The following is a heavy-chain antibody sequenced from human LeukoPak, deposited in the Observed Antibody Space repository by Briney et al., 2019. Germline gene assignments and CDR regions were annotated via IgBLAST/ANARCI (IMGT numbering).Heavy chain of an antibody. CDR3: ARGNGLDHSTDIVVAVAAPYYFDY. CDR2: INHSGST. CDR1: GGSFSGYY. V-gene: IGHV4-34*01. J-gene: IGHJ4*02. D-gene: IGHD2-15*01. Sequence: NPSETLSLTCAVYGGSFSGYYWSWIRQPPGKGLEWIGEINHSGSTNYNPSLKSRVTISVDTSKNQFSLKLSSVTAADTAVYYCARGNGLDHSTDIVVAVAAPYYFDYWGQGTLVTVSS.